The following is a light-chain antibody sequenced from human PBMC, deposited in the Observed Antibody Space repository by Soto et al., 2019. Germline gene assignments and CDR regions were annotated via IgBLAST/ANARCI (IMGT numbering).Light chain of an antibody. V-gene: IGLV2-14*01. Sequence: QSVLTQPASVSGSPGQSITISCTGTSSDVGGYNYVSWYQQHPGKAPKLMIYEVSNRPSGVSNRFSGSKSGNTASLTISGLQAEDEAHYYCRSYTSSSTLVFGGGTQVTV. CDR3: RSYTSSSTLV. J-gene: IGLJ2*01. CDR2: EVS. CDR1: SSDVGGYNY.